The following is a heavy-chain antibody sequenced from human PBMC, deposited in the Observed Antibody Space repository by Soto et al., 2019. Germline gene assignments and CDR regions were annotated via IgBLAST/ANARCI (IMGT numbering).Heavy chain of an antibody. D-gene: IGHD3-10*01. CDR2: IYYSGST. J-gene: IGHJ4*02. CDR1: GGSISSGDYY. Sequence: PSETLSLTCTVSGGSISSGDYYWSWIRQPPGKGLEWIGYIYYSGSTYYNPSLKSRVTISVDTSKNQFSLKLSSVTAADTAVYYCDRSRRLVRGVIQDYWGKGTRVTV. CDR3: DRSRRLVRGVIQDY. V-gene: IGHV4-30-4*01.